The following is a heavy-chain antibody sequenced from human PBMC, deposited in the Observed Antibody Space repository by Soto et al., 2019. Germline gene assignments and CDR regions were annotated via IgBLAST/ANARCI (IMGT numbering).Heavy chain of an antibody. V-gene: IGHV3-13*01. D-gene: IGHD4-17*01. Sequence: GDTYYPGSVKGRFTISRENAKNSLYLQMNSLRAGDTAVYYCARSKSRTDWYFDLWGRGTLVTVSS. J-gene: IGHJ2*01. CDR2: GDT. CDR3: ARSKSRTDWYFDL.